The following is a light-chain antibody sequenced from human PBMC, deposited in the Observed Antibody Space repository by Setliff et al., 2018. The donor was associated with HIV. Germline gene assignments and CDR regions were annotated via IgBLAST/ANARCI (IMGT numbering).Light chain of an antibody. V-gene: IGLV2-23*01. CDR3: CSNTGSNTYV. CDR1: SGDVGRYNL. Sequence: QSALAQPASVSGSPGQSITISCTGTSGDVGRYNLVSWYQQQPGKPPKLKIYQASKRPSGVSNRFSGSKSGNTASLTISGLQAEDEADYYCCSNTGSNTYVFGTGTKVTV. CDR2: QAS. J-gene: IGLJ1*01.